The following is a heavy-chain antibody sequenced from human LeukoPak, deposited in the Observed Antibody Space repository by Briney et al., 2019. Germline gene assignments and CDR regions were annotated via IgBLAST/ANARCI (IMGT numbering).Heavy chain of an antibody. CDR3: ARGRYYYGSGSYFPHYYYYYGMDV. V-gene: IGHV4-34*01. CDR1: GGSFSGYY. CDR2: INHSGST. J-gene: IGHJ6*02. Sequence: SETLSLTCAVYGGSFSGYYWSWIRQPPGKGLEWIGEINHSGSTNYNPSLKSRVTISVDTSKNQFSLKLGSVAAADTAVYYCARGRYYYGSGSYFPHYYYYYGMDVWGQGTTVTVSS. D-gene: IGHD3-10*01.